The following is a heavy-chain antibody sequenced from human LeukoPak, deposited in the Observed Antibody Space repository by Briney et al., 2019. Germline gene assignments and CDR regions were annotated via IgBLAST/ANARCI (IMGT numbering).Heavy chain of an antibody. V-gene: IGHV4-31*03. CDR2: IYYSGST. CDR3: ARTGPMTTVTTRYFDY. D-gene: IGHD4-17*01. CDR1: GGSISSGGYC. J-gene: IGHJ4*02. Sequence: PSETLSLTCTVSGGSISSGGYCWSWIRQHPGKGLEWIGYIYYSGSTYYNPSLKSRVTISVDTSKNQFSLKLSSVTAADTAVYYCARTGPMTTVTTRYFDYWGQGTLVTVSS.